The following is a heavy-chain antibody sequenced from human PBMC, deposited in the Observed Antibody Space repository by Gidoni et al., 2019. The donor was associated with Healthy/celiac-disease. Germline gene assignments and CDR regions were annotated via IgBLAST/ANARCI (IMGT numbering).Heavy chain of an antibody. D-gene: IGHD2-2*01. V-gene: IGHV1-69*01. Sequence: QVPLVQSGAAVKKPGSSVQVSCKASGRPFRSSAISLVRQAPGQGLEWMGGIIPIFGTANYAQKFQGRVTITADESTSTAYRELSSLRSEDTAVYYCARDLKRLDIVVVPAAMNPRYYGMDVWGQGTTVTVSS. CDR3: ARDLKRLDIVVVPAAMNPRYYGMDV. J-gene: IGHJ6*02. CDR1: GRPFRSSA. CDR2: IIPIFGTA.